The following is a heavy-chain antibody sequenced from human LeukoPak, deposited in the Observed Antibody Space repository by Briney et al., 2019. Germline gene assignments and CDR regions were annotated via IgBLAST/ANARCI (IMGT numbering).Heavy chain of an antibody. D-gene: IGHD6-19*01. CDR1: GFTFSNYA. CDR3: AKGSSSGWPYFFDY. Sequence: GGSLRLSCAASGFTFSNYAMSWVRQAPGKGLDWFPAISAGSGSSTYYADAVKGRFTISRDNSKTTLYLEMNSLRPEDTAVYYCAKGSSSGWPYFFDYWGQGTLVTVSS. J-gene: IGHJ4*02. CDR2: ISAGSGSST. V-gene: IGHV3-23*01.